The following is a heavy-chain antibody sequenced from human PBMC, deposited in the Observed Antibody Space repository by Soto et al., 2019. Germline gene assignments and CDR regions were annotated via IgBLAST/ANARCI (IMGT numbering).Heavy chain of an antibody. Sequence: SETLSLTCTVSGDSISRNGYFWTWIRQHPGKGLEWIGYIYYSGSSYYNPSLKSRVIISVDTSKNQFSLNLTAVTAADTAVYCCARGTMLRGPGYYYAMDVWGQGTPVTVSS. D-gene: IGHD3-10*01. CDR3: ARGTMLRGPGYYYAMDV. CDR2: IYYSGSS. V-gene: IGHV4-31*03. J-gene: IGHJ6*02. CDR1: GDSISRNGYF.